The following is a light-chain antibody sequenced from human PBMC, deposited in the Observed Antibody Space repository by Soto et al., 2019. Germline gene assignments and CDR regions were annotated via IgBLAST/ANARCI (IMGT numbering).Light chain of an antibody. CDR2: AAS. V-gene: IGKV1-6*01. J-gene: IGKJ1*01. CDR3: LLDYAYFWA. CDR1: QGIRSA. Sequence: AIQVTQSPSSLSASVGDRVTITCRTSQGIRSALGWYQQKPGKVPKLLIYAASTLQSGVPSRFSGSGSGRDFTLTISSLQHEDFATYYCLLDYAYFWAFGQGTKVHIK.